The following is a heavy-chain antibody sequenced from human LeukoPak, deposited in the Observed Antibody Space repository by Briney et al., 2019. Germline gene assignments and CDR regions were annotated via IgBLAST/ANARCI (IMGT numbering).Heavy chain of an antibody. CDR2: IRFDGINK. CDR3: AKEGTTVTTVAFDI. D-gene: IGHD4-11*01. J-gene: IGHJ3*02. V-gene: IGHV3-30*02. CDR1: GFTVSSNY. Sequence: GGSLRLSCAASGFTVSSNYMSWVRQAPGKGLEWVAFIRFDGINKNYADSVKGRFTISRDNSKNTLYLNMNSLRAEDTGVYYCAKEGTTVTTVAFDIWGQGTMVTVSA.